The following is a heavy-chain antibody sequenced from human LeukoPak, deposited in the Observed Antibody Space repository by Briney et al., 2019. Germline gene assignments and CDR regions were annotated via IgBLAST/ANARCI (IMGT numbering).Heavy chain of an antibody. CDR2: ISSSGTTI. J-gene: IGHJ4*02. CDR3: ARDQFLDS. Sequence: GGSLRLSCAASGFTFSDYYMSWIRQAPGKGLQWLSYISSSGTTIYYTDSVKGRFTISRDNAKNSLDLQMDSLRPEDTAVYYCARDQFLDSWGQGIPVTVSS. V-gene: IGHV3-11*01. CDR1: GFTFSDYY.